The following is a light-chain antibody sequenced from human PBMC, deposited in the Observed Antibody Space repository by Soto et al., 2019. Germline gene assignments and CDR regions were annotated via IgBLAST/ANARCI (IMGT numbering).Light chain of an antibody. CDR1: QTINNN. V-gene: IGKV3D-15*01. CDR3: QQYNNWPPIT. CDR2: DAS. Sequence: VMTQAPATLSVSPGERATLSCRASQTINNNVAWYQLKDGQVPRPVIYDASNRATGIPARFSGSGSGTEFTLTISSLQSEDFAVYYCQQYNNWPPITFGQGTRLEIK. J-gene: IGKJ5*01.